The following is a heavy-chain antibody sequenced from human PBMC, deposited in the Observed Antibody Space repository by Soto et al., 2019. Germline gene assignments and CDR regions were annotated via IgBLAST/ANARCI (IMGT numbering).Heavy chain of an antibody. J-gene: IGHJ4*02. CDR1: GFTFSKYA. CDR2: ISNDGSNP. D-gene: IGHD3-22*01. Sequence: QVQLVESGGGVVQPERSLRLSCAASGFTFSKYAMHWVRQARGTGLEWVAVISNDGSNPYYADSVKGRFTISRDNSKNTLYLQINSLREEDTAVYYCARTVYDRSGYFVEYYFDYWGQGTLVTVSS. V-gene: IGHV3-30-3*01. CDR3: ARTVYDRSGYFVEYYFDY.